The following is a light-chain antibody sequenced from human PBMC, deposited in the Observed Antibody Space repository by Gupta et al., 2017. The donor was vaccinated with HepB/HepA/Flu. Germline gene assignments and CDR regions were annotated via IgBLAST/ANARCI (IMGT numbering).Light chain of an antibody. V-gene: IGLV2-18*02. Sequence: SALTLPPSVSGSPGLSVIIPSPGTSSDIGTYNRVSWYQQPPGTAPKLMIYEVTHRPSGVPDRFSGSKSGNTASLTISGLQAEDEADYYCSSYTMSRTVIFGGGTRLTVL. CDR3: SSYTMSRTVI. J-gene: IGLJ2*01. CDR1: SSDIGTYNR. CDR2: EVT.